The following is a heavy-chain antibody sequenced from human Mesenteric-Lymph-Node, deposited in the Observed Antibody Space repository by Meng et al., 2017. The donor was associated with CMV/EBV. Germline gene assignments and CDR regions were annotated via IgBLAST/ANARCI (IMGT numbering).Heavy chain of an antibody. CDR1: GGSISSSSYY. Sequence: QLQLQESGPGLVKPSETLSLTCTVPGGSISSSSYYWGRIRQPPGKGLEWIGSIYYSGSTYYNPSLKSRVTISVDTSKNQFSLKLSSVTAADTAVYYCARPHYYGSGSSPWFDPWGQGTLVTVSS. CDR2: IYYSGST. V-gene: IGHV4-39*01. J-gene: IGHJ5*02. CDR3: ARPHYYGSGSSPWFDP. D-gene: IGHD3-10*01.